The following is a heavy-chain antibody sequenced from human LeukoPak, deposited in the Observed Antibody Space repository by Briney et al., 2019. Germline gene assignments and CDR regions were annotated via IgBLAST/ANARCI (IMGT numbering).Heavy chain of an antibody. CDR3: ARGITYYYGSGSYSGIDY. J-gene: IGHJ4*02. Sequence: GGSLRLSCAASGFTVSSNYMSWVRQAPGKGLEWVSVIYSGGSTYYADSVKGRFTISRDNSKNTLYLQMNSLRAEDTAAYYCARGITYYYGSGSYSGIDYWGQGTLVTVSS. CDR1: GFTVSSNY. V-gene: IGHV3-66*01. CDR2: IYSGGST. D-gene: IGHD3-10*01.